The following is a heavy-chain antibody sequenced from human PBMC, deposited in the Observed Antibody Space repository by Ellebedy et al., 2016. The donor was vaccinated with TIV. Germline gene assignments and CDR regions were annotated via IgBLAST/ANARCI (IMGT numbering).Heavy chain of an antibody. J-gene: IGHJ4*02. Sequence: PGGSLRLSCTASVFTVSSNYMCWVRQAPGKGPEWVSVIYSGGTTNYAASVKGRFTVSRDSSKNTLYLQMNSLRAEDTAVYYCERRSDHSLQGDYWGQGTLVTVSS. V-gene: IGHV3-66*04. D-gene: IGHD1-14*01. CDR1: VFTVSSNY. CDR3: ERRSDHSLQGDY. CDR2: IYSGGTT.